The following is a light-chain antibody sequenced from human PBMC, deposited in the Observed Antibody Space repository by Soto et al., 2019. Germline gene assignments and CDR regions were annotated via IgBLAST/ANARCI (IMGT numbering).Light chain of an antibody. CDR1: SSDVGGYNY. CDR3: CSYTSSSTLV. Sequence: QSVLTQPASVSGSPGQSITISCTGTSSDVGGYNYVSWYQQHPGKAPKLMIFAVSNRPSGVSDRFSGSKSGNTASLTISGLQAEDEADYYCCSYTSSSTLVFGGGTKLTVL. CDR2: AVS. V-gene: IGLV2-14*01. J-gene: IGLJ3*02.